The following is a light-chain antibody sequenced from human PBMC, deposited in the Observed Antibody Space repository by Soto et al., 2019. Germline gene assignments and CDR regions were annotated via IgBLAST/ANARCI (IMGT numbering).Light chain of an antibody. CDR1: SSDVGSYNY. CDR3: SSYTRTTALRV. CDR2: DVS. V-gene: IGLV2-14*01. J-gene: IGLJ2*01. Sequence: QSALTQPASVSGSPGQSITISCTGTSSDVGSYNYVSWYQQHPGKAPKVIIYDVSNRPSGVSDRFSASKSGNTASLTISGLQAEVEADYYCSSYTRTTALRVFGGGTKVTVL.